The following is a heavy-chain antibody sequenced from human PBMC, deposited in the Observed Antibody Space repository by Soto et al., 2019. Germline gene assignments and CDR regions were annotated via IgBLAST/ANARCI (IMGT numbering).Heavy chain of an antibody. J-gene: IGHJ4*02. CDR3: ARDLSSGYESYYFPY. CDR1: GYLISSGYY. D-gene: IGHD3-22*01. Sequence: SETLSLTCSVSGYLISSGYYWGWIRQTPGKGLEWLGSIDYSGRTYYNPSLKSRVSTSVDLSKNQFSLNLRSVTAADTAVYFCARDLSSGYESYYFPYWGQGTLVTVSS. CDR2: IDYSGRT. V-gene: IGHV4-38-2*02.